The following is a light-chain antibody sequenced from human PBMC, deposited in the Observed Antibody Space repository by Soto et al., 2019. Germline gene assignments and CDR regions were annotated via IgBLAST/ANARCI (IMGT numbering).Light chain of an antibody. CDR3: QQYGSSPGK. V-gene: IGKV3-20*01. J-gene: IGKJ1*01. CDR1: QSVSSSS. CDR2: GAS. Sequence: EIVLTQSPGTLYLSPGERATLSCRASQSVSSSSLAWYQQKPGQAPRLLIYGASSRATGIPDRFSGSGSGTDFTLTISRLEPEDFAVYYCQQYGSSPGKFGQGTKV.